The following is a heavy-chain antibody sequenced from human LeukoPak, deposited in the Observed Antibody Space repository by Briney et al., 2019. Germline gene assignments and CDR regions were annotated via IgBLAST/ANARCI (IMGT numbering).Heavy chain of an antibody. J-gene: IGHJ6*03. CDR2: DYHSGST. Sequence: PSETLSLTCAVSGYSISSGYYWGWIRHPPGKGLEWIGSDYHSGSTYYNPSAKSRVTISVDTSKNQFSLRLTSLTAADTAVYYCARGLTYYDFWSGHHPGSYYMDVWGKGTTVTVSS. D-gene: IGHD3-3*01. V-gene: IGHV4-38-2*01. CDR3: ARGLTYYDFWSGHHPGSYYMDV. CDR1: GYSISSGYY.